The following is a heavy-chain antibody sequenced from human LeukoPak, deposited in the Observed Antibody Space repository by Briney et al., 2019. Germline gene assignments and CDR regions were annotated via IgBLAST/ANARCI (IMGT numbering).Heavy chain of an antibody. J-gene: IGHJ4*02. CDR2: ISADADSA. V-gene: IGHV3-23*01. CDR1: GFTFSSYA. CDR3: ASAED. Sequence: PGGSLRLSCAASGFTFSSYAMSWVRQAPGKGLEWVSAISADADSAFYADSVKGRFTISRDNAKNSLYLQMNSLRPEDAAVYYCASAEDWGQGTLITVSS.